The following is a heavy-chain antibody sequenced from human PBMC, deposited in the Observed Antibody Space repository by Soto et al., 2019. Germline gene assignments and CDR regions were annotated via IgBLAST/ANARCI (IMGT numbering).Heavy chain of an antibody. CDR2: IWHDGRNK. CDR3: ASRSPALDY. CDR1: GFTFSNFG. V-gene: IGHV3-33*01. Sequence: PGGSLRLSCAASGFTFSNFGMHWVRQAPGKGLKWVAVIWHDGRNKYYAEFVKGRFTISRDNSKNSLYLQMNSLRAEDTAVYYCASRSPALDYWGQGT. J-gene: IGHJ4*02. D-gene: IGHD2-2*01.